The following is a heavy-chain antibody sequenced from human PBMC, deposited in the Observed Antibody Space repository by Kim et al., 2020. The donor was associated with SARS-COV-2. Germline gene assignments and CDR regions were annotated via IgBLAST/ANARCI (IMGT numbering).Heavy chain of an antibody. J-gene: IGHJ5*02. V-gene: IGHV3-15*01. CDR1: GFTFSNDW. CDR2: IKSKTDGGTS. Sequence: GGSLRLSCAASGFTFSNDWMSWVRQAPGKGLEWVGRIKSKTDGGTSDYAAPVKGSFTISRDDSKNTLYLQMNSLKTQDTALYNCTTVAWFGEDWFDPWGQGTLVTVCS. CDR3: TTVAWFGEDWFDP. D-gene: IGHD3-10*01.